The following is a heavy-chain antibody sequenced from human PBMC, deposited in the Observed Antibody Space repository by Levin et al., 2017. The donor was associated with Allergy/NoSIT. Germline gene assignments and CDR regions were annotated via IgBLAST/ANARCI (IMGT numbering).Heavy chain of an antibody. D-gene: IGHD3-9*01. CDR2: TYYRSKWLD. J-gene: IGHJ6*03. CDR1: GDSVSNDNAS. CDR3: ARGDLFSTGAYYLYYLDV. Sequence: PSETLSLTCAISGDSVSNDNASWDWVRQSPSRGLEWLGRTYYRSKWLDQYAGSVEGRITINPDTSKNQFSLHLKSVTPEDTAVYYCARGDLFSTGAYYLYYLDVWGRGTTVTVSS. V-gene: IGHV6-1*01.